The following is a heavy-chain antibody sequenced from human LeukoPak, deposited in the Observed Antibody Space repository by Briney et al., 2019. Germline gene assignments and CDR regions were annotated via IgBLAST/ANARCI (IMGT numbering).Heavy chain of an antibody. CDR1: GGSISSSSYY. Sequence: SETLSLTCTVSGGSISSSSYYWGWIRQPPGKGLEWIGSIYYSGSTYYNPSLKSRVTISVDTSKNQFSPKLSSVTAADTAVYYCARGREYYDSSGSYYFDYWGQGTLVTVSS. V-gene: IGHV4-39*07. J-gene: IGHJ4*02. CDR2: IYYSGST. D-gene: IGHD3-22*01. CDR3: ARGREYYDSSGSYYFDY.